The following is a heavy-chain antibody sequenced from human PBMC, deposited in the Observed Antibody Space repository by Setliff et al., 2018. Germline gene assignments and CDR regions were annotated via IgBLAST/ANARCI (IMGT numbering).Heavy chain of an antibody. CDR2: IYSSGST. J-gene: IGHJ6*03. CDR1: GASISNYY. Sequence: PSETLSLTCSVSGASISNYYWSWIRRPPGKGLEWIGYIYSSGSTNYNPSLKSRVAISRDTSTNQLSLELRSVTAADTAVYYCAREPTRTGGFYYLDVWGEGTTVTVSS. V-gene: IGHV4-4*08. CDR3: AREPTRTGGFYYLDV. D-gene: IGHD2-2*01.